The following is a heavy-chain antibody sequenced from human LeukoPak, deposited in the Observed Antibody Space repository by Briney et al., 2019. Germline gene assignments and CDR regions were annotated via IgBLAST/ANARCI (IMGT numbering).Heavy chain of an antibody. Sequence: QSGGSLRLSCAASRDTLSSYSMNWVRQAPGKGLEWLSYISYVSGARYYAESVKGRFTISRDNAKSSVYLEMNSLRAEDTAVYFCVGERDGGYDYTHVECWGQGTLVTVSS. D-gene: IGHD5-12*01. V-gene: IGHV3-48*01. CDR3: VGERDGGYDYTHVEC. CDR2: ISYVSGAR. CDR1: RDTLSSYS. J-gene: IGHJ4*02.